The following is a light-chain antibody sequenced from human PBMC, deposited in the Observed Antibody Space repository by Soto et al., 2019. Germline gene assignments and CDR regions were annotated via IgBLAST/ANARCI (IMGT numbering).Light chain of an antibody. J-gene: IGLJ2*01. V-gene: IGLV8-61*01. CDR3: VLYMTSGTLV. Sequence: QAVVTQEPSVSVSPGGTVTLTCGLSFGSVSTGHYPSWYQQTPGQSPRTLIYNTNTRSSGVPDRFSGSILGNKAALTITGAQADDESDYYCVLYMTSGTLVFGGGTNLTVL. CDR1: FGSVSTGHY. CDR2: NTN.